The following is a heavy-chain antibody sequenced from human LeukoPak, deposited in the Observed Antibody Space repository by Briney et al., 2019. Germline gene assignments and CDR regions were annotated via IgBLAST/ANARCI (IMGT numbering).Heavy chain of an antibody. Sequence: SETLSLTCGVYGGSFSGYYWSWIRQPPGKGLEWIGEINHSGSTNYNPSLKSRVTISVDTSKNQFSLKLSSVTAADTAVYYCARASSSGWYLGGPFDYWGQGTLVTVSS. V-gene: IGHV4-34*01. CDR3: ARASSSGWYLGGPFDY. CDR1: GGSFSGYY. D-gene: IGHD6-19*01. CDR2: INHSGST. J-gene: IGHJ4*02.